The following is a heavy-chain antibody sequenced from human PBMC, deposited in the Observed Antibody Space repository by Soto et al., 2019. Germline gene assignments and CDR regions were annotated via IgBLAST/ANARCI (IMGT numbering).Heavy chain of an antibody. Sequence: QVQLQESGPGLVKPSQTLSLTCTVSGGSISSGGYYWSWIRQHPGKGLEWIGYIYYSGSTYYNPSLKSRVTISGDTSKNQFSLKLSSVTAADTAVYYCAIEVVDDSSGYYYGVYYFDYWGQGTLVTVSS. V-gene: IGHV4-31*03. CDR1: GGSISSGGYY. J-gene: IGHJ4*02. CDR3: AIEVVDDSSGYYYGVYYFDY. D-gene: IGHD3-22*01. CDR2: IYYSGST.